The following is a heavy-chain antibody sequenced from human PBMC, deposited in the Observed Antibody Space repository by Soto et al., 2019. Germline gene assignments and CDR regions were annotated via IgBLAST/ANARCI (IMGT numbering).Heavy chain of an antibody. J-gene: IGHJ3*02. V-gene: IGHV5-51*01. CDR2: NYPSDSDT. Sequence: ESLKISCKGSGYSFTSYWIGWVRQMPGKGLEGMGVNYPSDSDTRYSPSFQGQVTISADKSISIAYLQWSSLKASVSAMYYCARHLYSSGWYGAFDIWGQGTMVTVSS. CDR3: ARHLYSSGWYGAFDI. CDR1: GYSFTSYW. D-gene: IGHD6-19*01.